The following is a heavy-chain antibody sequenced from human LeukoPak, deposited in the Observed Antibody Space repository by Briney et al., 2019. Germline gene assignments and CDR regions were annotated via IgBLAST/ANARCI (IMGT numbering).Heavy chain of an antibody. D-gene: IGHD2-21*01. CDR3: ARDCGGDCSGMDV. CDR2: ISSSSSYI. V-gene: IGHV3-21*01. CDR1: GFTFSSYS. Sequence: GGSLRLSCAASGFTFSSYSMNWVRQAPGKGLEWVSSISSSSSYIYYADSVKGRFTISRDNAKNSLYPQMNSLRAEDTAVYYRARDCGGDCSGMDVWGQGTTVTVSS. J-gene: IGHJ6*02.